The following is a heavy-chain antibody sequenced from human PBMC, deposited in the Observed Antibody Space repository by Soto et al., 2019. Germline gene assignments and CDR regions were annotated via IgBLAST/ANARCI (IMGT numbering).Heavy chain of an antibody. Sequence: GESLKISCKGSGYSFTSYWIGWVRQMPGKGLEWMGIIYPGDSDTRYSPSFQGQVTISADKSISTAYLQWSSLKASDTAMYYCARLVSPVSSCYSCGWFDPWGQGTLVTVSS. CDR1: GYSFTSYW. J-gene: IGHJ5*02. D-gene: IGHD2-15*01. V-gene: IGHV5-51*01. CDR3: ARLVSPVSSCYSCGWFDP. CDR2: IYPGDSDT.